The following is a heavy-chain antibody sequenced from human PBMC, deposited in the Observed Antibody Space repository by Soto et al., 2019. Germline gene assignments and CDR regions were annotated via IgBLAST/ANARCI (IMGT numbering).Heavy chain of an antibody. CDR2: IIPILGTA. CDR1: GVTFSSNA. D-gene: IGHD6-19*01. J-gene: IGHJ4*02. Sequence: QVQLVQSGAEVKKPGSSVKVSCKASGVTFSSNAISWVRQAPGQGLEWMGGIIPILGTANYAQKFQGRVTITADESTSTAYMELSSLSSENTAVYYCARRGDYSSGWYGSFAYWGQGALVTVSS. V-gene: IGHV1-69*01. CDR3: ARRGDYSSGWYGSFAY.